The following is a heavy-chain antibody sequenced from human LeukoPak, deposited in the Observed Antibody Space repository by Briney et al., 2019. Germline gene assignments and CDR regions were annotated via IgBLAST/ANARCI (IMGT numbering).Heavy chain of an antibody. V-gene: IGHV4-61*02. D-gene: IGHD2-2*01. CDR2: ISTSGGT. CDR1: GGSMGSGIYY. J-gene: IGHJ4*02. Sequence: RTSETLSLTCSVSGGSMGSGIYYWSWIRQPAGKGLEWIGRISTSGGTNYNPSLKSRITISIDTSKSQFSLKLNSVTAADTAVYYCARAADGCSDASCYGYWGQGTLVTVSS. CDR3: ARAADGCSDASCYGY.